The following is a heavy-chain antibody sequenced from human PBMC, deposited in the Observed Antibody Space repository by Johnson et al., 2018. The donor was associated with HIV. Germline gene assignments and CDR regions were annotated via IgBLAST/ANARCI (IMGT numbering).Heavy chain of an antibody. V-gene: IGHV3-30*02. J-gene: IGHJ3*02. CDR1: GFSFSSYG. CDR2: IPFHGNQQ. CDR3: AKRGHLYDSTAFDI. D-gene: IGHD5/OR15-5a*01. Sequence: QVQLVESGGGVVQPGGSLRLSCAASGFSFSSYGMYWARQAPDKGLEWVAYIPFHGNQQYYGDSVKGRFTISRDNSRDTLFLEMNSRRVEDTAVYYCAKRGHLYDSTAFDIWGQGTMVTVSS.